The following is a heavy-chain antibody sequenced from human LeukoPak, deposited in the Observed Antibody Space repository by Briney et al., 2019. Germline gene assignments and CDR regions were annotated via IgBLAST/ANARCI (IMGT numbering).Heavy chain of an antibody. J-gene: IGHJ4*02. CDR2: INPNSGGT. Sequence: GASVKVSCKASGYTFTGYYMHWVRQAPGQGLEWMGWINPNSGGTNYAQKFQGRVTMTRDTSISTAYMELSRLRSDDTAVYYCARERYYDSSGYGYWGQGTLVTVSS. CDR1: GYTFTGYY. CDR3: ARERYYDSSGYGY. D-gene: IGHD3-22*01. V-gene: IGHV1-2*02.